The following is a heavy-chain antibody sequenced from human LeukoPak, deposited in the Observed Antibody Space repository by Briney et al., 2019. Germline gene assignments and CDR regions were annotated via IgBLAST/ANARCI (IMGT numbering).Heavy chain of an antibody. Sequence: GGSLRLSCAASGFTFSSYSMNWVRQAPGKGLEWVSSISSSSSYIYYADSVKGRFTISRDNAKNSLYLQMNSLRAEDTAVYYCASLKFNYYDSSGLFDYWGQGTLVTVSS. V-gene: IGHV3-21*01. CDR2: ISSSSSYI. J-gene: IGHJ4*02. CDR3: ASLKFNYYDSSGLFDY. CDR1: GFTFSSYS. D-gene: IGHD3-22*01.